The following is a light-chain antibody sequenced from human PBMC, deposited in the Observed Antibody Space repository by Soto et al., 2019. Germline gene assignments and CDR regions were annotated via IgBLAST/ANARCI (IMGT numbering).Light chain of an antibody. CDR1: QSLQHSDGNTY. CDR3: MQATHYRPYT. CDR2: KVS. V-gene: IGKV2-24*01. J-gene: IGKJ2*01. Sequence: DVVMTQTPLSSPVTLGQPASISCRSSQSLQHSDGNTYLSWLHQRPGQPPRLLVYKVSHRFSGVPERFSGSGAGTAFTLTISRVEAEDVGIYYCMQATHYRPYTFGQGTKLVI.